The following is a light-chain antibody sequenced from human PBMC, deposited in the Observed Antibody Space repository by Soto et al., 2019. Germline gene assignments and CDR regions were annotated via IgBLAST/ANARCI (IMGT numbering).Light chain of an antibody. CDR3: QQYSTYPWT. CDR1: QNIGSN. V-gene: IGKV3-15*01. Sequence: EIVMTQCPATLSVSPGERFALSCRASQNIGSNLAWYQQKFGQAPRLLIYGASTRVTGIPARISGSGSGTEFTLTISSLQSEDFATYYCQQYSTYPWTFGQGTKVE. J-gene: IGKJ1*01. CDR2: GAS.